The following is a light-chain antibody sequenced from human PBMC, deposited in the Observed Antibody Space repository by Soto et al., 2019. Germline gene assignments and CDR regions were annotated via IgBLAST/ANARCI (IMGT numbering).Light chain of an antibody. J-gene: IGKJ1*01. V-gene: IGKV3-20*01. CDR3: QQYGSSPWT. CDR2: GVS. Sequence: IVLTQSAGTLSLSPGERATLSCRASQSVNTKYLAWYQQKPGQAPRLLIYGVSSRATGIPDRFSGSGSGTDFTLTISRLEPEDFAVYYCQQYGSSPWTFGQGTKVDIK. CDR1: QSVNTKY.